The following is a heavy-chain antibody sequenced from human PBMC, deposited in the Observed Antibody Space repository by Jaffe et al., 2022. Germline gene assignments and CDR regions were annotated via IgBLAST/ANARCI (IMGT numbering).Heavy chain of an antibody. CDR1: GFTFDDYA. D-gene: IGHD6-6*01. V-gene: IGHV3-9*01. CDR2: ISWNSGSI. J-gene: IGHJ4*02. CDR3: AKDISNRPDYYFDY. Sequence: EVQLVESGGGLVQPGRSLRLSCAASGFTFDDYAMHWVRQAPGKGLEWVSGISWNSGSIGYADSVKGRFTISRDNAKNSLYLQMNSLRAEDTALYYCAKDISNRPDYYFDYWGQGTLVTVSS.